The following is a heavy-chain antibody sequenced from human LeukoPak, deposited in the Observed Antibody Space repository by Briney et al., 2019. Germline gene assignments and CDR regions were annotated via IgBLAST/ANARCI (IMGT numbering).Heavy chain of an antibody. Sequence: SETLSLTCSVAGGSITSSGYYCGWIRQPPGKGLEWIGSISYSGSTYYNPSLKSRVTISVDTSKNQFSLKLSSVTAADTAVYYCARAILPYSSGWGGFDYWGQGTLVTVSS. CDR1: GGSITSSGYY. CDR3: ARAILPYSSGWGGFDY. J-gene: IGHJ4*02. D-gene: IGHD6-19*01. V-gene: IGHV4-39*07. CDR2: ISYSGST.